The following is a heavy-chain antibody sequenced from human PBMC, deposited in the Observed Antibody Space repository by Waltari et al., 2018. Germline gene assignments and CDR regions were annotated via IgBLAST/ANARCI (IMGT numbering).Heavy chain of an antibody. J-gene: IGHJ4*02. D-gene: IGHD2-8*01. CDR1: GFIVSSNY. CDR3: ARGESVYGGALDY. Sequence: EVQLVESGGGLIQPGGSLSLSCAASGFIVSSNYMSWVRQAPGKGREWVSVIYSVGSTYYADSVKGRFTISRDNSKNTLYLQMNSLRVEDTAVYYCARGESVYGGALDYWGQGTLVTVSP. CDR2: IYSVGST. V-gene: IGHV3-53*01.